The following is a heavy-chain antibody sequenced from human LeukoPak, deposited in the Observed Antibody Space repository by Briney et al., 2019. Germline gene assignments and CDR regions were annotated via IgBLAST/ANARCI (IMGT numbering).Heavy chain of an antibody. CDR3: ARVLGYGSGSYDNWFDP. CDR2: IIDSSSHT. J-gene: IGHJ5*01. V-gene: IGHV3-21*01. D-gene: IGHD3-10*01. Sequence: GGSLWLSCAASGFTFSSISMNWVRQDPGEGLEWVSSIIDSSSHTSYADTVKGRFTMSRDNAKNSLYLEMNSLRAEDTAVYYCARVLGYGSGSYDNWFDPWGQGTLVTVSS. CDR1: GFTFSSIS.